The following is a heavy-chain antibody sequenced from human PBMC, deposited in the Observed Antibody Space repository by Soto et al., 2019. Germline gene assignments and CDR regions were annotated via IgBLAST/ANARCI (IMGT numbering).Heavy chain of an antibody. CDR3: ARGCPLAMVSLLPRTSGYYYYGMDV. V-gene: IGHV4-34*01. D-gene: IGHD5-18*01. CDR1: GGSFSGYY. J-gene: IGHJ6*02. CDR2: INHRGST. Sequence: QVQLQQWGAGLLKPSETLSLTCAVYGGSFSGYYWSWIRQPPGKGLEWIGEINHRGSTNYNPSLKSRVTISVDTSKNQFSLKLSSVTAADTAVYYCARGCPLAMVSLLPRTSGYYYYGMDVWGQGTTVTVSS.